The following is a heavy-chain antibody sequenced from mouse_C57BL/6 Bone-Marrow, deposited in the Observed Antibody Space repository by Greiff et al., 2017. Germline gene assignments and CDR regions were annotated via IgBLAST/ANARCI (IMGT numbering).Heavy chain of an antibody. CDR3: ARYGYQFSLHY. D-gene: IGHD1-2*01. CDR2: INPSTGGT. Sequence: EVQLQQSGPELVKPGASVKISCKASGYSFTGYYMNWVKQSPEKSLEWIGEINPSTGGTTYNQKFKAKATLTVDKSSSTAYMQLKSLTSEDSAVYYCARYGYQFSLHYWGQGASVPVSS. CDR1: GYSFTGYY. V-gene: IGHV1-42*01. J-gene: IGHJ4*01.